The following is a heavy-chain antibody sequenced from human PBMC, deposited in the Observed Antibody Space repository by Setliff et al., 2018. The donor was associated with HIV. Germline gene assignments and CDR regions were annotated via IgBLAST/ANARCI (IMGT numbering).Heavy chain of an antibody. V-gene: IGHV4-34*01. CDR1: CGSFSGYY. CDR3: ARGTAYYNFWSGYSQDYYYYMDV. J-gene: IGHJ6*03. Sequence: LSLPCAVYCGSFSGYYWSWIRQSPGKGLEWIGEINHSGSTKYNPSLKSRVTISVDTSKNQFSLKLSSVTAADTAVYYCARGTAYYNFWSGYSQDYYYYMDVWG. CDR2: INHSGST. D-gene: IGHD3-3*01.